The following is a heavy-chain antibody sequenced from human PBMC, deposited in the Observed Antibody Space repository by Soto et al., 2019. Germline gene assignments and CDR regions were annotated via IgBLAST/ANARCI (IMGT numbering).Heavy chain of an antibody. CDR2: ISYDGSNK. V-gene: IGHV3-30-3*01. CDR3: ARQDSGYYYYFDY. D-gene: IGHD3-22*01. J-gene: IGHJ4*02. Sequence: QVKLVASGGGVGQPGRSLRLSCAASGFTFSSYAMQWVRQAPGKGLDWVAVISYDGSNKYYADSVKGRFTISRDNSKNTLYLQMNSLKAEDTAVYYCARQDSGYYYYFDYWGQGTLVTVSS. CDR1: GFTFSSYA.